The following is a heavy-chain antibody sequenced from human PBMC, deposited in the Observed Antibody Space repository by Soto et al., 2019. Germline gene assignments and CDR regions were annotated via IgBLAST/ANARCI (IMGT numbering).Heavy chain of an antibody. Sequence: PGGSLRLSCAASGFTFSTYWMTWVRQAPGKGLEWVANIKQDGSEKYYVDSVKGRFTISRDNAKNSLYLQMNSLRVEDTAVYYCARVHFIFDYWGQGTLVTVSS. CDR2: IKQDGSEK. V-gene: IGHV3-7*01. J-gene: IGHJ4*02. D-gene: IGHD3-10*01. CDR3: ARVHFIFDY. CDR1: GFTFSTYW.